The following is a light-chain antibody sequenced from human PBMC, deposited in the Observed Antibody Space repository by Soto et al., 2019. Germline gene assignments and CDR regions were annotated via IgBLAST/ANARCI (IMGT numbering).Light chain of an antibody. CDR2: AAS. CDR1: QGIRND. J-gene: IGKJ1*01. Sequence: DIQMTHSPSSLSTSVVYRVTITCRASQGIRNDLAWFQQKPGKAPKRLVYAASSLQSGVPSRFSASGSGTEFTLTISSLQPEDFATYYCLQHNYHPWTFGQGTKVDIK. CDR3: LQHNYHPWT. V-gene: IGKV1-17*01.